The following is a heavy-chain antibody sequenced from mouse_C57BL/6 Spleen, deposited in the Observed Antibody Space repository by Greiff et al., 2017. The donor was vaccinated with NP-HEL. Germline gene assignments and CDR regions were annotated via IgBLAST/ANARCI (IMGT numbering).Heavy chain of an antibody. CDR2: INPNNGGT. CDR1: GYTFTDYY. V-gene: IGHV1-26*01. CDR3: ARGRLRILEV. J-gene: IGHJ1*03. Sequence: EVQLQQSGPELVKPGASVKISCKASGYTFTDYYMNWVKQSHGKSLEWIGDINPNNGGTSYNQKFKGKATLTVDKSSSTAYMELRSLTSEDSAVYYCARGRLRILEVWGTGTTVTVSS. D-gene: IGHD2-4*01.